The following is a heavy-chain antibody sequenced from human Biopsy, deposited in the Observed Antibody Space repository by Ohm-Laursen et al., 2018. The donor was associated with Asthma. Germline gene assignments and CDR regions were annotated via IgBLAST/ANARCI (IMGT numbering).Heavy chain of an antibody. D-gene: IGHD6-13*01. V-gene: IGHV4-39*01. CDR2: IYYSGTT. Sequence: TLSLTCCLSSGSGGYMRSGNYYWGWIRQPPGKGLEWIGSIYYSGTTYYNPSLESRVPVSADTSKNQFSLKLSSVTAADTAVYYCVRGSSSWHHGPFHYYYGLDVWGQGTTATVSS. CDR1: GGYMRSGNYY. CDR3: VRGSSSWHHGPFHYYYGLDV. J-gene: IGHJ6*02.